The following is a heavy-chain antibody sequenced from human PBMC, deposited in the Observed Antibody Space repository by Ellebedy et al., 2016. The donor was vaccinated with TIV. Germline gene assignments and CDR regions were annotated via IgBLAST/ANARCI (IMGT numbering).Heavy chain of an antibody. Sequence: GGSLRLXCAASGFTFSDYYMSWVRQVSGKGLEWISFVSSSGESTNYADSVKGRFTISRDNAKNSVYLQMNNLRDEDTAVYYCARDSYDLLAGSMHYPFDFWGPGTRVSVSS. D-gene: IGHD3-9*01. CDR2: VSSSGEST. CDR1: GFTFSDYY. CDR3: ARDSYDLLAGSMHYPFDF. J-gene: IGHJ4*02. V-gene: IGHV3-11*06.